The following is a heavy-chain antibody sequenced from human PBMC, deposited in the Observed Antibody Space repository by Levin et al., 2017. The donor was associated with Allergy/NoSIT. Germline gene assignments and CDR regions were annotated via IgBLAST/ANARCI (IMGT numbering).Heavy chain of an antibody. CDR2: IKSKAHGGAI. CDR3: TAAYEGNGKDY. Sequence: AGGSLRLSCAASGFTFADAWLSWVRQAPGKALEWVGLIKSKAHGGAIDYAAPVKGRFTISRDDSEDTLYLQMSGLKIEDTALYFCTAAYEGNGKDYWGQGTLVTVSS. CDR1: GFTFADAW. D-gene: IGHD3-22*01. V-gene: IGHV3-15*01. J-gene: IGHJ4*02.